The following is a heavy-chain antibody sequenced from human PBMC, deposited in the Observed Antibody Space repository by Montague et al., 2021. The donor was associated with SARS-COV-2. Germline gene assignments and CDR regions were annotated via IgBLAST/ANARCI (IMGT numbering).Heavy chain of an antibody. CDR1: GDSVSSHDAA. D-gene: IGHD3-10*01. CDR3: ARQFGITWYALYV. CDR2: TYYRSTWYN. J-gene: IGHJ6*02. V-gene: IGHV6-1*01. Sequence: CAISGDSVSSHDAAWNWIRQSPSRGLEWLGRTYYRSTWYNDYAVSVTGRITINPDTSKNQFSLQLNSVTPEDTAVYYCARQFGITWYALYVWGQGTTVTVSS.